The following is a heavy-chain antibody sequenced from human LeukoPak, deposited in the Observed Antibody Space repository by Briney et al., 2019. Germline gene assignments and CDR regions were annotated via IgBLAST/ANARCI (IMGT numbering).Heavy chain of an antibody. CDR1: GFTFSSYG. J-gene: IGHJ4*02. Sequence: GGSLRLSCAASGFTFSSYGMSWVRQAPGKGLEWVSAISGSGGSTYYADSVKGRFTISRDNSKNTLYLQMNSLRAEDTAVYYCAKGLLYDYVWGSYRPIDYWGQGTLVTVSS. D-gene: IGHD3-16*02. CDR2: ISGSGGST. CDR3: AKGLLYDYVWGSYRPIDY. V-gene: IGHV3-23*01.